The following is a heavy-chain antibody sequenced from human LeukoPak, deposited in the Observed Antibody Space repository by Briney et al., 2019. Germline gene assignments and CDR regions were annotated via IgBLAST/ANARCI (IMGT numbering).Heavy chain of an antibody. CDR1: GFTFSSDA. Sequence: PGGSLRLSCAASGFTFSSDAMSGGRQASGKGLEWVSAISGSGGSTYYADSVKGRFTISRDDSKNTLYLQMNSVRAEDTAVYYCAKDPQRYYYDSSGYYYWGQGTLVTVSS. D-gene: IGHD3-22*01. CDR2: ISGSGGST. J-gene: IGHJ4*02. CDR3: AKDPQRYYYDSSGYYY. V-gene: IGHV3-23*01.